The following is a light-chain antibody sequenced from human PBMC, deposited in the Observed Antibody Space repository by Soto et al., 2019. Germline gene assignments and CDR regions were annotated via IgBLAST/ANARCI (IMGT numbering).Light chain of an antibody. Sequence: EIVMTQSPATLSVSPGERATLSCRASQSVSSNLAWYQQKPGQAPRLLIYGASTRATGIPARFSGSRSGTEFTLTISSLQSEDFGVYYCQQYNTWWTFGQGTKVEI. CDR3: QQYNTWWT. CDR2: GAS. CDR1: QSVSSN. J-gene: IGKJ1*01. V-gene: IGKV3-15*01.